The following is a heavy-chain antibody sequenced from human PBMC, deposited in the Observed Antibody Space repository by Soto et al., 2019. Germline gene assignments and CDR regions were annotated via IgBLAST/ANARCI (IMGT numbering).Heavy chain of an antibody. Sequence: AASVKVSCKASGGTFSSYAISWVRQAPGQGLEWMGGIIPIFGTANYAQKFQGRVTITADESTSTAYMELSSLRSEDTAVYYCARDRGYGGTYAFDIWGQGTMVTVSS. D-gene: IGHD1-26*01. V-gene: IGHV1-69*13. J-gene: IGHJ3*02. CDR1: GGTFSSYA. CDR3: ARDRGYGGTYAFDI. CDR2: IIPIFGTA.